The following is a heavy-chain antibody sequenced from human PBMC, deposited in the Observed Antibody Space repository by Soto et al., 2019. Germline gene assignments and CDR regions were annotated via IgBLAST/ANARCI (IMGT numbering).Heavy chain of an antibody. J-gene: IGHJ4*02. Sequence: NPSETLSLTCTVSGGSISSGGYYWSWIRQHPGKGLEWIGYIYYSGSTYYNPSLKSRVTISVDTSKNQFSLKLSSVTAADTAVYYCARALSRGATKTFDYWGEGTLVTVSS. CDR2: IYYSGST. CDR3: ARALSRGATKTFDY. CDR1: GGSISSGGYY. V-gene: IGHV4-31*03. D-gene: IGHD1-26*01.